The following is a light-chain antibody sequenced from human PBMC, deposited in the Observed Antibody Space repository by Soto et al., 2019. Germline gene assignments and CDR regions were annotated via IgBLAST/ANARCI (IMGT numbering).Light chain of an antibody. CDR2: GAS. CDR3: QQYHNWPPLT. V-gene: IGKV3D-15*01. Sequence: ETLMTQSPATLSASPGERVTLSCRASQNINFNLAWYQQKPGQAPRVLIYGASSRASGIPDRFSGSGSGTDFTLTISSLEHDDFAFYYCQQYHNWPPLTFGGGTRVDIK. J-gene: IGKJ4*01. CDR1: QNINFN.